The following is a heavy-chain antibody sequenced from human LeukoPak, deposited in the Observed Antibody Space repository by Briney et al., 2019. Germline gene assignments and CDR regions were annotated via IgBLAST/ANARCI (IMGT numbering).Heavy chain of an antibody. CDR1: GASVSSASY. CDR3: ARATPGYGSGRFDY. CDR2: IYNGVNT. J-gene: IGHJ4*02. Sequence: SEILSLTCTVSGASVSSASYWTWIRQPPGKGVEWIAHIYNGVNTNYNPSLKSRVTISVDTSKNQFSLKLSSVTAADTAVYYCARATPGYGSGRFDYWGQGTLVTVSS. V-gene: IGHV4-61*01. D-gene: IGHD3-10*01.